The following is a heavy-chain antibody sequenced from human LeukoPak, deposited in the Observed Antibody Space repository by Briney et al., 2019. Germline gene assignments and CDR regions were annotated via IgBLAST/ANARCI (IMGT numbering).Heavy chain of an antibody. D-gene: IGHD5-24*01. J-gene: IGHJ4*02. CDR2: ISSSSSYI. CDR3: ARWSGMATVTSDY. CDR1: GFTFSTYS. Sequence: GGSLRLSCAASGFTFSTYSMNWIRQAPGRGLEWVSSISSSSSYIYYADSVKGRFTISRDNAKNSLYLQMNSLRAEDTAVYYCARWSGMATVTSDYWGQGTLVTVSS. V-gene: IGHV3-21*01.